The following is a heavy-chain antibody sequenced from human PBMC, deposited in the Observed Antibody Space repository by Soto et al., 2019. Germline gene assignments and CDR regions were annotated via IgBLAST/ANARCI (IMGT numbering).Heavy chain of an antibody. CDR2: ISAYNGNT. J-gene: IGHJ4*02. CDR1: GYTFTSYG. V-gene: IGHV1-18*01. D-gene: IGHD2-15*01. Sequence: ASVRVSCKASGYTFTSYGISWVRQAPGQGLEWMGWISAYNGNTNYAQKLQGRVTMTTDTSTSTAYMELRSLRSDDTAVYYCARDLSEVDCSGGSCYPTRGYFDYWGQGTLVTVSS. CDR3: ARDLSEVDCSGGSCYPTRGYFDY.